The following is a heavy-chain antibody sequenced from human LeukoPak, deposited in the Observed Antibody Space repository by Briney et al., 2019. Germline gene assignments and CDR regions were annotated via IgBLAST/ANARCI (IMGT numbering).Heavy chain of an antibody. CDR2: IYYSGST. CDR1: GGSISSGGYY. CDR3: ARRISNNWIFDY. J-gene: IGHJ4*02. Sequence: SETPSLTCTVSGGSISSGGYYWSWIRQHPGKGLEWIGYIYYSGSTYYNPSLKNRVTISVDTSKNQFSLKLSSVTAADTAVYYCARRISNNWIFDYWGQGTLVTVSS. V-gene: IGHV4-31*03. D-gene: IGHD1-1*01.